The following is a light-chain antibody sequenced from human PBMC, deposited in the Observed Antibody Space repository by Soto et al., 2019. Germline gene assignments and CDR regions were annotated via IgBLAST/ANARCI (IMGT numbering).Light chain of an antibody. V-gene: IGKV3-15*01. CDR3: QQYGDWPLT. Sequence: EIVVTQSPAPLSVSPGERATLSCSASQSVGNNFAWYQQQPGQAPRLLIFATSTRATGVPARFSGSGSGTEFNLTISSLQSEDVAVYYCQQYGDWPLTFGGGAKVEIE. J-gene: IGKJ4*01. CDR2: ATS. CDR1: QSVGNN.